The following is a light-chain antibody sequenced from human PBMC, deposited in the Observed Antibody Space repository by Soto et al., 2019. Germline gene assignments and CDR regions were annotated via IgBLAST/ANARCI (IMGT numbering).Light chain of an antibody. CDR3: SSYAGSNNVV. CDR1: SSDVGGYNY. V-gene: IGLV2-8*01. J-gene: IGLJ2*01. CDR2: EVS. Sequence: QSVLTQPPSASGSPGQSVTISCTGTSSDVGGYNYVSWYQQHPGKAPKLMIYEVSKRPSGVPDRFSGSKSGNTASLTVSGVQAEDQADYYSSSYAGSNNVVFGGGTQLTVL.